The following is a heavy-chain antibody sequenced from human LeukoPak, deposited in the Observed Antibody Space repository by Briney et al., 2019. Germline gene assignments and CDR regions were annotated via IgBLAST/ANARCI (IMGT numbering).Heavy chain of an antibody. CDR3: ARFFSGYNSDAFDI. V-gene: IGHV4-4*07. CDR2: IYSSGST. CDR1: GGSISSYY. Sequence: PSETLSLTCTVSGGSISSYYWSWIRQPAGKGLEWIGRIYSSGSTNYNPSLKSRVTMSVDTSKNQFSLKLNSVTAADTAVYYCARFFSGYNSDAFDIWGQGTMVTVSS. J-gene: IGHJ3*02. D-gene: IGHD5-24*01.